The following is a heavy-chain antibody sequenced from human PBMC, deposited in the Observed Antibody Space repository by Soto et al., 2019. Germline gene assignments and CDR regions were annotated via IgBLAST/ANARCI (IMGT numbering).Heavy chain of an antibody. V-gene: IGHV1-18*04. D-gene: IGHD2-15*01. CDR3: ARDKTRYCSGGSCYLLNY. CDR2: ISAYNGNT. Sequence: QVQLVQSGAEVKKPGASVKVSCKASGYTFTSYGISWVRQAPGQGLEWMGWISAYNGNTNYAQKLQGRVTMTTDKSTSTAYMELRSLRSDDTAVYYCARDKTRYCSGGSCYLLNYWGQGTLVTVSS. J-gene: IGHJ4*02. CDR1: GYTFTSYG.